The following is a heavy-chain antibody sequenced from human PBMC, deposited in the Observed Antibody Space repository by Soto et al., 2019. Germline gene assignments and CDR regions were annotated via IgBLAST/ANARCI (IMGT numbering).Heavy chain of an antibody. D-gene: IGHD5-12*01. Sequence: GGLLSPCYAASGFTFSSYGMHWVRQAPGKGLEWVAVIWYDGSNKYYADSVKGRFTISRDNSKNTLYLQMNSLRAEDTAVYYCARDIDGYNFGYYYYYGMDVWGQGTAVTVSS. V-gene: IGHV3-33*01. CDR2: IWYDGSNK. CDR1: GFTFSSYG. J-gene: IGHJ6*02. CDR3: ARDIDGYNFGYYYYYGMDV.